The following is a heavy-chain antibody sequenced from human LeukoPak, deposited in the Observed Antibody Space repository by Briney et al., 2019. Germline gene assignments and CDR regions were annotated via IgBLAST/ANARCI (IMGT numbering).Heavy chain of an antibody. CDR1: GFSLSSYW. V-gene: IGHV3-7*01. Sequence: GGSLRLSCAVSGFSLSSYWMSWVRQAPGRGLEWVANIKQDGSKKHYVDSVKGRFTISRDNAKNSLYLQMNSLRAEDTALYYCAREPHDFWSGNYMDVWGKGTTVTVSS. CDR3: AREPHDFWSGNYMDV. J-gene: IGHJ6*03. D-gene: IGHD3-3*01. CDR2: IKQDGSKK.